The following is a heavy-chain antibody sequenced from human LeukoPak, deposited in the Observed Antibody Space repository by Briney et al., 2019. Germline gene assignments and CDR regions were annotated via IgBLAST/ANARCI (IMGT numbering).Heavy chain of an antibody. D-gene: IGHD1-1*01. CDR3: ARSLDGN. CDR1: GITFSRFW. Sequence: PGGSLRLSCAASGITFSRFWMSWVRQAPGKGLQWVANINQDGSEKHYVDSVKGRFTISRDNAENSLYLQMNSLRAEDTAVYYCARSLDGNWGQGTLVTVSS. J-gene: IGHJ4*02. CDR2: INQDGSEK. V-gene: IGHV3-7*03.